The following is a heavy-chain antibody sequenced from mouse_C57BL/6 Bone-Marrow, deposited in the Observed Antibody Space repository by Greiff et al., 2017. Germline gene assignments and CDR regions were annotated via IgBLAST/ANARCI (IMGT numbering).Heavy chain of an antibody. CDR1: GYTFTSYW. CDR2: IDPSGSET. V-gene: IGHV1-52*01. D-gene: IGHD2-3*01. Sequence: QVQLQQPGAELVRPGSSVKLSCKASGYTFTSYWMHWVQQRPIQGLEWIGNIDPSGSETHYNQKFKDKATLTVDKSSSTAYMQLSSLTSEDSAVXYCARGYCFFAYGGQGTLVTVSA. J-gene: IGHJ3*01. CDR3: ARGYCFFAY.